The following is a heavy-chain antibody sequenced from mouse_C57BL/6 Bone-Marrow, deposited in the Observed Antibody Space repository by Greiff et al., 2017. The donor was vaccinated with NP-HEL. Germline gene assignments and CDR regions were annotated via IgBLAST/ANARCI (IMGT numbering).Heavy chain of an antibody. J-gene: IGHJ2*01. CDR3: ARGGITTVVVPYFDD. CDR2: INPSNGGT. D-gene: IGHD1-1*01. V-gene: IGHV1-53*01. CDR1: GYTFTSYW. Sequence: QVQLQQPGTELVKPGASVKLSCKASGYTFTSYWMHWVKQRPGQGLEWIGNINPSNGGTNYNEKFKSKATLTVDKSSSTAYMQLSSLTSEDSAVDYCARGGITTVVVPYFDDWGQGTTLTVSS.